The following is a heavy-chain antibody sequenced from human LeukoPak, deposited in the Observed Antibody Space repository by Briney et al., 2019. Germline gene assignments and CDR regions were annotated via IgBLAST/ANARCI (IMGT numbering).Heavy chain of an antibody. CDR1: GFTFSSYA. J-gene: IGHJ4*02. Sequence: PGGSLRLSCAASGFTFSSYAMHWVRQAPGKGLEWVAVISYDGSNKYYADSVKGRFTISRDNSKNTLYLQMNSLRAEDTAVYYCSAPSEDYSGYDSTFDYWGQGTLVIVSS. D-gene: IGHD5-12*01. CDR2: ISYDGSNK. V-gene: IGHV3-30*01. CDR3: SAPSEDYSGYDSTFDY.